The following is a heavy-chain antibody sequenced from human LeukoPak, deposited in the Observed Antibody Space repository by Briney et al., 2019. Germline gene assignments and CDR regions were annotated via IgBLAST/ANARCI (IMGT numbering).Heavy chain of an antibody. D-gene: IGHD6-13*01. V-gene: IGHV4-59*08. CDR3: ARHPGIAAAGYYYFDY. Sequence: SETLSLTCTVSGGSISSYYWSWIRQPPGKGLEWIGYIYYSGSTNYNPSLKGRVTISVDTSKNQFSLKLSSVTAADTAVYYCARHPGIAAAGYYYFDYWGQGTLVTVSS. CDR1: GGSISSYY. J-gene: IGHJ4*02. CDR2: IYYSGST.